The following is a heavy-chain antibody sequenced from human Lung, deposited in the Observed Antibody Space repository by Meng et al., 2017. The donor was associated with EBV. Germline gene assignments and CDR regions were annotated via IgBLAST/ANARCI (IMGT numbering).Heavy chain of an antibody. CDR1: GYTFTRDP. D-gene: IGHD2/OR15-2a*01. J-gene: IGHJ5*02. Sequence: QVQLVPSGSGLKKAGASVTGSCKASGYTFTRDPRQWVRQAAGNSLEWMGWIYTNTGNPTYAQGFTRRFVFSLDTSVSTAYLQNSSLKAEDTAVYYCARGGNFDPWGQGTLVTVSS. V-gene: IGHV7-4-1*02. CDR3: ARGGNFDP. CDR2: IYTNTGNP.